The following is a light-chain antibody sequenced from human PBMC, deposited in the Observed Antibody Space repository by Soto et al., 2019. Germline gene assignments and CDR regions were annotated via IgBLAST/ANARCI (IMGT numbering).Light chain of an antibody. CDR2: EVS. Sequence: QSALTQPASVSGSPGQSITISCTGTSSDVGGYDYVSWYQQHPGRAPKLMIYEVSNRPSGVSNRFSGSKSGNTASLTISGLQAEDEADYYCSSYTRNNTYVFATGTKLTVL. CDR1: SSDVGGYDY. CDR3: SSYTRNNTYV. J-gene: IGLJ1*01. V-gene: IGLV2-14*01.